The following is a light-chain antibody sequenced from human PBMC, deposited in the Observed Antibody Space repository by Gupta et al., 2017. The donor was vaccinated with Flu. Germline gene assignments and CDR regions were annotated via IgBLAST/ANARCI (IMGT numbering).Light chain of an antibody. J-gene: IGKJ1*01. V-gene: IGKV1-39*01. CDR2: GAS. CDR3: QKRYTNLWT. Sequence: IQLTQSPSSLSASVGDRVTITCRASQSIDTHVNWYQQKPGSAPKFLMYGASRLQSGVPARFSGGGSGTDCTLTISSLQPEDFEMDYCQKRYTNLWTFGQGNKVEIK. CDR1: QSIDTH.